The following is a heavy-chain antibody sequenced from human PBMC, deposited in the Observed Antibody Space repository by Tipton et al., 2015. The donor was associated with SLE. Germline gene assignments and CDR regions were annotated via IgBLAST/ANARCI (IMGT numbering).Heavy chain of an antibody. Sequence: LSLTCSVYGASLSGSYWSWIRQPPGGGLEWIGEIHHGGNTNYNPSLMSRVTISVDTSKNQFSLRLNSVTAADTAVYYCARDTNPGGSGSFSDFWGQGTLVTVSS. J-gene: IGHJ4*02. V-gene: IGHV4-34*01. D-gene: IGHD3-10*01. CDR3: ARDTNPGGSGSFSDF. CDR2: IHHGGNT. CDR1: GASLSGSY.